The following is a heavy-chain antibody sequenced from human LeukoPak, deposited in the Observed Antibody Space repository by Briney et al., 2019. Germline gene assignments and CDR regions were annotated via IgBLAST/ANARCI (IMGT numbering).Heavy chain of an antibody. CDR3: ATGAVYCSGGSCYSSFPHDY. CDR2: IYYSGST. CDR1: GGSISSYY. Sequence: SETLSLTCTVSGGSISSYYWSWIRQPPGKGLEWIGYIYYSGSTNYNPSLKSRVTISVDTSKNQFSLKLSSVTAADTAVYYCATGAVYCSGGSCYSSFPHDYWGQGTLVTVSS. V-gene: IGHV4-59*08. D-gene: IGHD2-15*01. J-gene: IGHJ4*02.